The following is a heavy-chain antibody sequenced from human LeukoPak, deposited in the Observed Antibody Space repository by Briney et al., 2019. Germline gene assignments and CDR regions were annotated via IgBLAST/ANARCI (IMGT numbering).Heavy chain of an antibody. J-gene: IGHJ4*02. CDR1: GITLSNYG. CDR2: ISGSGGST. V-gene: IGHV3-23*01. Sequence: GGSLRLSCAASGITLSNYGMSWVRQAPGKGLEWVAGISGSGGSTNYADSVKGRFTISRVNAKNTLYLQMNSLRAEDTAVYFCAKRGVVIRVILVGFHKEAYYFDSWGQGALVTVSS. CDR3: AKRGVVIRVILVGFHKEAYYFDS. D-gene: IGHD3-22*01.